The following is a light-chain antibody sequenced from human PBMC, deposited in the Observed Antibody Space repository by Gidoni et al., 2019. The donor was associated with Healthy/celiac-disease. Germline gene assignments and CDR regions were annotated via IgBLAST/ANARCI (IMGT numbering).Light chain of an antibody. CDR1: KLGDNY. CDR2: QDS. Sequence: SYELTQPPSVSVSPGQTASITCSGDKLGDNYACWYQQKPGQSPVLVIYQDSKRPSGIPERFSGSNSGNTATLTISGTQAMDEADYYGQAWDSSTGVFGGGTKLTVL. J-gene: IGLJ2*01. CDR3: QAWDSSTGV. V-gene: IGLV3-1*01.